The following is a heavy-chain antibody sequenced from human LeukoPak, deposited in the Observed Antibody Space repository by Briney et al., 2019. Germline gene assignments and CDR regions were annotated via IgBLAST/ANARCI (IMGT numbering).Heavy chain of an antibody. V-gene: IGHV1-8*01. J-gene: IGHJ4*02. CDR1: GYTFTSYD. D-gene: IGHD3-10*01. CDR3: ARVLTNGDLPGY. Sequence: GASVKVSCKASGYTFTSYDINWVRQATGQGLEWMGWMNPNSGSTGYAQKFQGRVTMTRNTSISTAYMELSSLRSEDTAVYYCARVLTNGDLPGYWGQGTLVTVSS. CDR2: MNPNSGST.